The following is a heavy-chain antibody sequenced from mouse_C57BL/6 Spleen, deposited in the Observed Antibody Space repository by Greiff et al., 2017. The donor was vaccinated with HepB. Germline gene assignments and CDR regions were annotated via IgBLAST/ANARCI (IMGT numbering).Heavy chain of an antibody. CDR1: GFTFSDYG. Sequence: EVKVVESGGGLVKPGGSLKLSCAASGFTFSDYGMHWVRQAPEKGLEWVAYISSGSSTIYYADTVKGRFTISRDNAKNTLFLQMTSLRSEDTAMYYCAREAYYGNTWFAYWGQGTLVTVSA. J-gene: IGHJ3*01. CDR3: AREAYYGNTWFAY. CDR2: ISSGSSTI. V-gene: IGHV5-17*01. D-gene: IGHD2-10*01.